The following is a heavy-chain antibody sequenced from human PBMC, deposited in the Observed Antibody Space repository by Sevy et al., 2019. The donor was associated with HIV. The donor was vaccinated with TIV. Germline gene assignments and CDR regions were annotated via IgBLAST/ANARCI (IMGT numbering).Heavy chain of an antibody. CDR3: ARESREDIVVVPAATYFDY. V-gene: IGHV4-34*01. CDR2: INHSGST. CDR1: GGSFSGYY. Sequence: SETLSLTCAVYGGSFSGYYWSWIRQPPGKGLEWIGEINHSGSTNYNPSLKSRVTISLDTSKNQFSLKLSSVTAADTAVYYCARESREDIVVVPAATYFDYWGQGTLVTVSS. J-gene: IGHJ4*02. D-gene: IGHD2-2*01.